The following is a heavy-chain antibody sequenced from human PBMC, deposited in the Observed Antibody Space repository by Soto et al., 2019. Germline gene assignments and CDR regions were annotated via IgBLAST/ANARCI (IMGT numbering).Heavy chain of an antibody. Sequence: GGSLRLSCAASGFTFSSYAMHWVRQAPGKGLEWVAVISYDGSNKYYADSVKGRFTISRDNSKSTLYLQMNSLRAEDTAVYYCARERFVVVPAEGRSNWFDPWGQGTLVTVSS. CDR3: ARERFVVVPAEGRSNWFDP. V-gene: IGHV3-30-3*01. CDR2: ISYDGSNK. CDR1: GFTFSSYA. D-gene: IGHD2-2*01. J-gene: IGHJ5*02.